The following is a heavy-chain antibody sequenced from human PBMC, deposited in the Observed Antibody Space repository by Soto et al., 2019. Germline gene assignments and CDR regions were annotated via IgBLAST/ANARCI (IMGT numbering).Heavy chain of an antibody. V-gene: IGHV6-1*01. D-gene: IGHD2-15*01. CDR1: GDTVSSNSVA. CDR3: ARSEEDSDYYYYGMDV. Sequence: SQTLSLTCVGSGDTVSSNSVALNWVRHSPSEGLEWLGRTYDRSRWYSDYAVSVRSRIDINADTSKNQVSLQLNSVTPEDTAVYYCARSEEDSDYYYYGMDVWGKGTTVTVSS. CDR2: TYDRSRWYS. J-gene: IGHJ6*04.